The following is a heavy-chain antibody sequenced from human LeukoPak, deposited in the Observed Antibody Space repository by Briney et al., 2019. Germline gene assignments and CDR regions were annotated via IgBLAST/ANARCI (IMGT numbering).Heavy chain of an antibody. J-gene: IGHJ4*02. CDR1: GFSFISYG. V-gene: IGHV3-30*18. D-gene: IGHD4-17*01. CDR3: AKRPSDYGDYVSYFDY. Sequence: GSLRLSCAASGFSFISYGMHWVRQAPGKGLEWVGVISDDGRRKDYADSVKGRFTISRDNSKDTLYLQMNSLRAEDTAVYYCAKRPSDYGDYVSYFDYWGQGTLVTVSS. CDR2: ISDDGRRK.